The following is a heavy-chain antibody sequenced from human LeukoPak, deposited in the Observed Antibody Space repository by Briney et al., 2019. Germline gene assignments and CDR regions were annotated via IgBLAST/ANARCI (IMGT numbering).Heavy chain of an antibody. D-gene: IGHD4-11*01. V-gene: IGHV3-30-3*01. J-gene: IGHJ5*02. CDR3: ARDLQSNWFDP. Sequence: GGSLRLSCAASGFTFSSYAMHWVRQAPGKGLEWVAVISYDGSNKYHADSVKGRFTISRDNSKNTLYLQMNSLRAEDTAVYYCARDLQSNWFDPWGQGTLVTVSS. CDR2: ISYDGSNK. CDR1: GFTFSSYA.